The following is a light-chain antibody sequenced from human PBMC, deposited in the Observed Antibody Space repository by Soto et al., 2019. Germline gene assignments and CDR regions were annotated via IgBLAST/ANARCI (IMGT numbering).Light chain of an antibody. J-gene: IGKJ5*01. CDR1: QSVSSK. CDR3: QQYNNWPLT. CDR2: GAS. Sequence: EIVMTQSPATLSVSPGERATLSCRASQSVSSKLTWYQQKPGQPPRLLIYGASTRATGIPARFSGSGSGTEFTLTISSLQSEDYAVYYCQQYNNWPLTFGQGTRLEIK. V-gene: IGKV3-15*01.